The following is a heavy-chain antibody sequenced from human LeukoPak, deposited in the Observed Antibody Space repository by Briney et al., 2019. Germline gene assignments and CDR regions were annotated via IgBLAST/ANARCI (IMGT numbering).Heavy chain of an antibody. D-gene: IGHD1-26*01. J-gene: IGHJ4*02. V-gene: IGHV3-23*01. Sequence: GGSLRLSCAASGFTFSSYAMSWVRQAPGKGLEWVSAISASGVSTYYADSVKGRFTISRDYSENTLYLQMNSLRAEDTAVYYCAKDRRSGSYSTLDYWGQGTLVTVSS. CDR1: GFTFSSYA. CDR3: AKDRRSGSYSTLDY. CDR2: ISASGVST.